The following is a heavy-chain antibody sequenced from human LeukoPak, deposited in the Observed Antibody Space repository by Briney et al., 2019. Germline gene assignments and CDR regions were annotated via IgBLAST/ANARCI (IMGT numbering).Heavy chain of an antibody. CDR2: ISSRSSTI. D-gene: IGHD3-3*01. J-gene: IGHJ6*03. V-gene: IGHV3-48*01. CDR3: ATAAVLRFLRGYYMDV. CDR1: GFTFSTHD. Sequence: GGSLRLSCAASGFTFSTHDLNWVRQAPGKGLEWVSFISSRSSTIYYADSVKGRFTISRDNSKNTLYLQMNSLRAEDMAVYYCATAAVLRFLRGYYMDVWGKGTTVTVSS.